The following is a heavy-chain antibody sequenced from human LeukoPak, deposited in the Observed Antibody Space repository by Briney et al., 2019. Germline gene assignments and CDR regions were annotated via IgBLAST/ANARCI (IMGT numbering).Heavy chain of an antibody. CDR2: ISSNGGST. D-gene: IGHD2-2*02. Sequence: GGSLRLSCSASGFTFSSYAMHWVRQAPGKGLEYVSAISSNGGSTYYADSVKGRFTISRDNSKNTLYLQMSSLRAEDTAVYYCARDYCSSTSCYTGGFDYWGQGTLVTVSS. CDR1: GFTFSSYA. J-gene: IGHJ4*02. CDR3: ARDYCSSTSCYTGGFDY. V-gene: IGHV3-64D*06.